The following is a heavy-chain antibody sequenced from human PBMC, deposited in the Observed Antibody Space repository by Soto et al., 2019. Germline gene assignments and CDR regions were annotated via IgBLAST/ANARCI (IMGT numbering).Heavy chain of an antibody. CDR1: GGTFRGYY. Sequence: SETLSLTCAGYGGTFRGYYWSWIRQPPGKGLEGIGEINHSGSTNYNPSLKSRVTISVDTSKNQFSLKLSSVTAADTAVYYCARGGPSAEYCGGDCYSGNWGQGTLVTVS. CDR2: INHSGST. V-gene: IGHV4-34*01. J-gene: IGHJ4*02. CDR3: ARGGPSAEYCGGDCYSGN. D-gene: IGHD2-21*02.